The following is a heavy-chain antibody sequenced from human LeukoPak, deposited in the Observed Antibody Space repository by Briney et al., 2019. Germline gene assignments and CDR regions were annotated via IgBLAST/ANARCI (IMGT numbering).Heavy chain of an antibody. Sequence: ETLSLTCTVSGGSISSSSYYWGWFRQPPGKGLEWIGSIYYSGITYYNPSLKSRVTISVDTSKNQFSLKLSSVTAADTAVYYCARERAYCGGDCAAPDYWGQGTLVTVSS. CDR1: GGSISSSSYY. CDR3: ARERAYCGGDCAAPDY. J-gene: IGHJ4*02. V-gene: IGHV4-39*07. D-gene: IGHD2-21*02. CDR2: IYYSGIT.